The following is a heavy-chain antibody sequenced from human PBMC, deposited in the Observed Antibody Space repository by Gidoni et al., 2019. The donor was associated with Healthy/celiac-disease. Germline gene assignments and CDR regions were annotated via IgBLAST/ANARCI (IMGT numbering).Heavy chain of an antibody. V-gene: IGHV3-33*01. CDR2: IWYDGSNK. Sequence: QVQLVESGGGVVQPGRSLRLSCAASGFTFSSYGMHWVRQAPGKGLEWVAVIWYDGSNKYYADSVKGRFTISRDNSKNTLYLQMNSLRAEDTAVYYCARAQGIAHQLDQGYYFDYWGQGTLVTVSS. CDR1: GFTFSSYG. D-gene: IGHD6-13*01. J-gene: IGHJ4*02. CDR3: ARAQGIAHQLDQGYYFDY.